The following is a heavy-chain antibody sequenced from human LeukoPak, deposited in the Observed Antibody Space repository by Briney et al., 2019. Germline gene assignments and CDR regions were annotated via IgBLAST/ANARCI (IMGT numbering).Heavy chain of an antibody. CDR2: ISAYNGNT. V-gene: IGHV1-18*01. CDR1: GYTFTSYG. Sequence: ASVKVSCKASGYTFTSYGISWVRQAPGQGLEWMGWISAYNGNTNYAQKVQGRVTMTTDTSTSTAYMELRSLRSDDTAVYYCARDLFWSGYCAPYYFDYWGQGTLVTVSS. J-gene: IGHJ4*02. D-gene: IGHD3-3*01. CDR3: ARDLFWSGYCAPYYFDY.